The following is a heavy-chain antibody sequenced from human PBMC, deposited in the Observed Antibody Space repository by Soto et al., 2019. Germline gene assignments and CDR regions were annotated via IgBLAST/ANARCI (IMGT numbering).Heavy chain of an antibody. V-gene: IGHV3-23*01. CDR2: ISGSGGDT. Sequence: EVQLLESGGDLVQPGGSLRLSCAASGFTFRTYPMSWVRQAPGKGLEWVSAISGSGGDTYYADSVKGRFTISRDNSKNTLYLQMISLRDEDTAVYYCAKVVDTCSGGSCYFDYWGQGTLVTVSS. J-gene: IGHJ4*02. CDR3: AKVVDTCSGGSCYFDY. CDR1: GFTFRTYP. D-gene: IGHD2-15*01.